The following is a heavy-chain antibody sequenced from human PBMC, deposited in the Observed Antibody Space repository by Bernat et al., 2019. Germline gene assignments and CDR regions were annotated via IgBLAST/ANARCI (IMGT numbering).Heavy chain of an antibody. CDR1: GGSFSNYS. CDR3: AREQTELFHDFWSGYEGRYYYFYYMDV. D-gene: IGHD3-3*01. CDR2: INHSGST. J-gene: IGHJ6*03. Sequence: QVQLQQWGAGLLKPSETLSLTCGVYGGSFSNYSWSWIRQPPGKGLEWIGEINHSGSTDYNPSLATRVTISIESSRNQLSLKLSSVTAADTAVYYCAREQTELFHDFWSGYEGRYYYFYYMDVWGEGTSVTVSS. V-gene: IGHV4-34*01.